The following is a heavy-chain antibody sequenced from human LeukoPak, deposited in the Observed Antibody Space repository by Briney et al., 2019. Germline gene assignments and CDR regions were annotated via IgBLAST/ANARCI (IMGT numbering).Heavy chain of an antibody. Sequence: ASVKVSCKASGGTFSSYAISWVRQAPGQGLEWMGRIIPIFGTANYAQKFQGRVTITADKSTSTAYMELSSPRSEDTAVYYCARVVYSGSYFDYWGQGTLVTVSS. CDR2: IIPIFGTA. CDR1: GGTFSSYA. D-gene: IGHD1-26*01. V-gene: IGHV1-69*06. J-gene: IGHJ4*02. CDR3: ARVVYSGSYFDY.